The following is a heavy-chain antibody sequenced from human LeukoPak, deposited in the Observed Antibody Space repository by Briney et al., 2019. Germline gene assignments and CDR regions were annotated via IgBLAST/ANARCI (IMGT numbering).Heavy chain of an antibody. CDR2: IIPIFGTA. Sequence: SVKVSCKASGGTFSSYAISWVRQAPGQGLEWMGRIIPIFGTANYAQKFQGRVTITTDESTSTAYMELSSLRSEDTAVYYCAGGPFMVRGAQLVVWGQGTLVTVSS. CDR3: AGGPFMVRGAQLVV. V-gene: IGHV1-69*05. D-gene: IGHD3-10*01. J-gene: IGHJ4*02. CDR1: GGTFSSYA.